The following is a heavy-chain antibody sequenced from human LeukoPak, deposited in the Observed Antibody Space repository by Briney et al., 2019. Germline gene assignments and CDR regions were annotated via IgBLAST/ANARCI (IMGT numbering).Heavy chain of an antibody. J-gene: IGHJ4*02. D-gene: IGHD6-6*01. V-gene: IGHV1-24*01. Sequence: GASVKVSCKVSGYTLTELSMHWVRQAPGKGLEWMGGFDPEDGETIYAQKFQGRVTMTEDTSTDTAYMELSSLRSEDTAVYYCATVPYSSSSGNYFDYWGQGTLVTASS. CDR2: FDPEDGET. CDR3: ATVPYSSSSGNYFDY. CDR1: GYTLTELS.